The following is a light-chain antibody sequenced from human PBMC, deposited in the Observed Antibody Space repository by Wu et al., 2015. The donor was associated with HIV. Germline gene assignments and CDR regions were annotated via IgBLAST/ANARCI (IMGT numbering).Light chain of an antibody. CDR2: DAS. Sequence: EIILTQSPVTLSVSPGERVTLSCRASRSISNFLAWYQQKSGQAPRLLIYDASNRATGIPARFSGSGSGTDFTLTISGLEPEDFAIYYCQQRVNWPLAFGQGTRLDI. J-gene: IGKJ5*01. V-gene: IGKV3-11*01. CDR1: RSISNF. CDR3: QQRVNWPLA.